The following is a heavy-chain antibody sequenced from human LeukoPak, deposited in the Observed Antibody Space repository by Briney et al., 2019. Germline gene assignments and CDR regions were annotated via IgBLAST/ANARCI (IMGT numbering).Heavy chain of an antibody. CDR1: GYSISSGYY. Sequence: SETLSLTCAVSGYSISSGYYWGWFRQPPGKGLEWIGGMYHSGSTYYNPSLKSRVTISVDTSKNQFSLKLSSVTAADTAVYYCARQGGSSSPYYYYYMDVWGKGTMVTVSS. CDR2: MYHSGST. CDR3: ARQGGSSSPYYYYYMDV. D-gene: IGHD6-13*01. V-gene: IGHV4-38-2*01. J-gene: IGHJ6*03.